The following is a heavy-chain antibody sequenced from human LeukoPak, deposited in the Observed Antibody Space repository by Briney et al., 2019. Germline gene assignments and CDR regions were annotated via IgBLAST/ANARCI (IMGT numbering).Heavy chain of an antibody. CDR2: MNPNSGNT. CDR1: GYTFTSYD. V-gene: IGHV1-8*03. J-gene: IGHJ5*02. Sequence: ASVKVSCKASGYTFTSYDINWVRQATGQGLEWMGWMNPNSGNTGYAQKFQGRVTITRNTSISTAYMELSSLRSEDTAVYYCARAGAYSGKDGPNNWFDPWGQGTLVTVSS. D-gene: IGHD5-12*01. CDR3: ARAGAYSGKDGPNNWFDP.